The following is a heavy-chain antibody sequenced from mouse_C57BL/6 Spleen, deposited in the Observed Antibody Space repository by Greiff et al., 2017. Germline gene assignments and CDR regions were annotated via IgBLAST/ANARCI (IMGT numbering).Heavy chain of an antibody. V-gene: IGHV6-3*01. CDR2: IRLKSDNYAT. Sequence: EVQLVESGGGLVQPGGSMKLSCVASGFTFSNYWMNWVRQSPEKGLEWVAQIRLKSDNYATHYAESVKGRFTISRDDSKSSVYLQMNNLRAEEIGIYYSTGLYYGSSYGIYYALDYWGQGTSVTVSA. CDR3: TGLYYGSSYGIYYALDY. D-gene: IGHD1-1*01. CDR1: GFTFSNYW. J-gene: IGHJ4*01.